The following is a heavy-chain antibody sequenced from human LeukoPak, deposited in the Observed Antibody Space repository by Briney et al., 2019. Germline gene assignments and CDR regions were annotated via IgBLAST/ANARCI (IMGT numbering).Heavy chain of an antibody. J-gene: IGHJ4*02. Sequence: LSLSCAASGFTFSTYAMIWVGQAPGRGLEWVIGISGSGGSTYYADSVKGRFPISRENSKNTLYLQMNSLRAEATAVYYCAKAVAGRFDYWGQGTLVTVSS. CDR1: GFTFSTYA. D-gene: IGHD6-19*01. CDR2: ISGSGGST. V-gene: IGHV3-23*01. CDR3: AKAVAGRFDY.